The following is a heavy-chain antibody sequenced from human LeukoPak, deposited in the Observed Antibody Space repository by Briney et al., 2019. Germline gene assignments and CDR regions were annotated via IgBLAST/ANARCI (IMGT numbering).Heavy chain of an antibody. CDR1: GFTFSSYG. V-gene: IGHV3-23*01. D-gene: IGHD3-9*01. CDR2: ISGSGGST. Sequence: GSLRLSCAASGFTFSSYGMGWVRQAPGKGLEWVSAISGSGGSTYYADSVKGRFTISRDNSKNTLYLQMNSLRAEDTAVYYCAKMVRYDILTGYYWPPYFDYWGQGTLVTVSS. CDR3: AKMVRYDILTGYYWPPYFDY. J-gene: IGHJ4*02.